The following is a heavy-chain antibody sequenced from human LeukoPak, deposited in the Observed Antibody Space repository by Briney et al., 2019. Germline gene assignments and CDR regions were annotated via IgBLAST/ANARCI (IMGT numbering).Heavy chain of an antibody. CDR1: GFTVSSNY. Sequence: GGSLRPSCAASGFTVSSNYMSWVRQAPGKGLEWVSVIYSGGSTYYADSVKGRFTISRDNSKNTLYLQMNSLRAEDTAVYYCAREQDDSSGYYFSYWGQGTLVTVSS. V-gene: IGHV3-66*01. CDR3: AREQDDSSGYYFSY. D-gene: IGHD3-22*01. CDR2: IYSGGST. J-gene: IGHJ4*02.